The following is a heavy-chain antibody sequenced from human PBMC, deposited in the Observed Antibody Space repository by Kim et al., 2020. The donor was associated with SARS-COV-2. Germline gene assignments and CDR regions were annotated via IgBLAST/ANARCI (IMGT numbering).Heavy chain of an antibody. CDR3: AKEKYGDYEDYYYGMDV. J-gene: IGHJ6*02. CDR2: VGWGGGSR. V-gene: IGHV3-9*01. Sequence: GRGGAGEGVGGGSGVGWGGGSRGDAGCVKGGFTISRDNAKNSLYLQMNSLRAEDTALYYCAKEKYGDYEDYYYGMDVWGQGTTVTVSS. D-gene: IGHD4-17*01.